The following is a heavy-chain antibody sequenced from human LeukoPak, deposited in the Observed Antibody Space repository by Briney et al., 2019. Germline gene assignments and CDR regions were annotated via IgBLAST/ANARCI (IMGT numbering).Heavy chain of an antibody. Sequence: SETLSLTCTVSGGSISSSSYYWGWIRQPPGKGLEWIGSIYYSGSTYYNPSLKSRVTISVDTSKNQFSLKLSSVPAADTAVYYCARGGSGWNYYYYYMDVWGKGTTVTISS. CDR2: IYYSGST. D-gene: IGHD6-19*01. CDR3: ARGGSGWNYYYYYMDV. CDR1: GGSISSSSYY. J-gene: IGHJ6*03. V-gene: IGHV4-39*01.